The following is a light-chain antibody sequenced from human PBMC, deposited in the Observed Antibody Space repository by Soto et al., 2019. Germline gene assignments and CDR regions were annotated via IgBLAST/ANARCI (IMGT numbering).Light chain of an antibody. CDR3: QQLNDYPIT. J-gene: IGKJ5*01. CDR1: QGISSY. V-gene: IGKV1-9*01. Sequence: DIQLTQSPSFLSASVGDRFTITCRASQGISSYLAWYQQKPGNAPKLLIYAASTLQSGVPSRFSGSGSGTEFTLTISSLQPEDFATYYCQQLNDYPITFGQGTRLEIK. CDR2: AAS.